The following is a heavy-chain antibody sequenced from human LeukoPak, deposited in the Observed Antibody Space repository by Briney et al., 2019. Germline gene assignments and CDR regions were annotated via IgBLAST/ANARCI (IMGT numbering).Heavy chain of an antibody. CDR1: GGSIRSSTDY. D-gene: IGHD3-10*01. CDR2: IYYSGST. J-gene: IGHJ4*02. CDR3: AREAYYGSGSYYKLDSVALYFDY. V-gene: IGHV4-39*07. Sequence: SETLSLTCTVSGGSIRSSTDYWGWIRQPPGKELEWIGSIYYSGSTYYNPSLKSRVTILVDTSKNQFSLRLTSVTAADTAVYYCAREAYYGSGSYYKLDSVALYFDYWGQGTLVTVSS.